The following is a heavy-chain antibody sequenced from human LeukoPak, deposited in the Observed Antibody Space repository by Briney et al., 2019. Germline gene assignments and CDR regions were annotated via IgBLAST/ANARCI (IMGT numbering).Heavy chain of an antibody. Sequence: GRSLRLSRAASGFTFSSYWMHWVRQAPGKGLVWVSRINSDGSTTSYADSVKGRFTISRDNAKNTLYLQMNSLRAEDTAVYYCARGRGSSAYDGFDYWGQGTLVTVSS. V-gene: IGHV3-74*01. D-gene: IGHD5-12*01. CDR3: ARGRGSSAYDGFDY. CDR1: GFTFSSYW. CDR2: INSDGSTT. J-gene: IGHJ4*02.